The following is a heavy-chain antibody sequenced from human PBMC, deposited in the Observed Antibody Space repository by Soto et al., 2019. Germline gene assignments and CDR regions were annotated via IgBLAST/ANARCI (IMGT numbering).Heavy chain of an antibody. Sequence: TLSLTCTVSGGSISSYYCSWIRQPPLKGLEWIGYIYYSGSTNYNPSLKSRVTISVDTSKNQFSLKLSSVTAADTAVYYCARGRGSGSSFYYYGMDVWGQGTTVTVSS. CDR3: ARGRGSGSSFYYYGMDV. J-gene: IGHJ6*02. CDR2: IYYSGST. D-gene: IGHD3-10*01. CDR1: GGSISSYY. V-gene: IGHV4-59*01.